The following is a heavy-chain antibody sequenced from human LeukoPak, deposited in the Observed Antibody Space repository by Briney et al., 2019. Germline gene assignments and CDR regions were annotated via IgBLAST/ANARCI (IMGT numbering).Heavy chain of an antibody. J-gene: IGHJ4*02. CDR2: VSYDGNNK. Sequence: GGSLRLPCAASGFTFSNYAIHCVCQAPGKGLEWVVGVSYDGNNKYYADSVKGRFTISRDNSKNTLYLQMNSLRDEDTAVYYCARVLSSRSSGWGYFDYWGQGSMVTVSS. CDR1: GFTFSNYA. D-gene: IGHD6-19*01. CDR3: ARVLSSRSSGWGYFDY. V-gene: IGHV3-30-3*01.